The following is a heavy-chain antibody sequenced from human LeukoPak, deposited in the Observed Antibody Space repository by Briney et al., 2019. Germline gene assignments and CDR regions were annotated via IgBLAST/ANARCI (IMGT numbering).Heavy chain of an antibody. Sequence: GGSLRLSCAASGFTFRSYWMTWVRQAPGKGLEWVANINQDGRERYYVDSVKGRFTISRDNAKNSLFLQMNSLRAEDTAMYYCAKDDDWGRFNHWGQGTLVTVSS. CDR1: GFTFRSYW. CDR2: INQDGRER. D-gene: IGHD3-16*01. J-gene: IGHJ1*01. CDR3: AKDDDWGRFNH. V-gene: IGHV3-7*03.